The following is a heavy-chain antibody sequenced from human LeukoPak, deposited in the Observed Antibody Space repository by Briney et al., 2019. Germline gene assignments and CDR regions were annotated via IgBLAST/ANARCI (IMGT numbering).Heavy chain of an antibody. CDR3: ASTDSLLWFGELSYFDY. CDR2: IYYSGST. Sequence: PSETLSLTCTVSGGSISSSSYYWGWIRQPPGKGLEWIGSIYYSGSTYYNLSLKSRVTISVDTSKNQFSLKLSSVTAADTAVYYCASTDSLLWFGELSYFDYWGQGTLVTVSS. J-gene: IGHJ4*02. D-gene: IGHD3-10*01. CDR1: GGSISSSSYY. V-gene: IGHV4-39*01.